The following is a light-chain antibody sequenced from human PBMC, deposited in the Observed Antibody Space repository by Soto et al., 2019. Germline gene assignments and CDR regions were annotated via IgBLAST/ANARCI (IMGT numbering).Light chain of an antibody. Sequence: EIVMTQSPATLSVSPGERATLSCRASQSFSSNLAWYQQKPGQAPRLLIYDASNRATGIPARFSGSGSGTDFTLTISSLEPEDSAVYYCQQRSNWPLTFGPGTKVDI. V-gene: IGKV3-11*01. CDR3: QQRSNWPLT. J-gene: IGKJ3*01. CDR1: QSFSSN. CDR2: DAS.